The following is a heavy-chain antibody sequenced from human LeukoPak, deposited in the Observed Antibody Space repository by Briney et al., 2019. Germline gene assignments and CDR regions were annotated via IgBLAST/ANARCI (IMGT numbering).Heavy chain of an antibody. CDR1: GASISSNNYY. CDR3: AREGGGFDF. J-gene: IGHJ4*02. CDR2: IYSSGNT. Sequence: SETLSLTCTVSGASISSNNYYWGWVRQPPGKGLEWIGNIYSSGNTYYNASLKSRVTIYIDTSKNQFSLKLSSVTAADTAVYYCAREGGGFDFWGQGTLVTVSS. V-gene: IGHV4-39*07. D-gene: IGHD3-16*01.